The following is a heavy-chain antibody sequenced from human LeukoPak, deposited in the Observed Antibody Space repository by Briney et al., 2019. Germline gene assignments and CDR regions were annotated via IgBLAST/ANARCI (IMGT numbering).Heavy chain of an antibody. CDR1: GFTFRSYA. J-gene: IGHJ4*02. D-gene: IGHD3-22*01. V-gene: IGHV3-23*01. CDR3: AKDRPNYYGSNGHYYKLNGDC. Sequence: GGSLRLSCAASGFTFRSYAMSSVRQAPGKGVEWVSSITSSGAATYYAHSVTGRFTISRDNSDNTLYLQMNSLRAEDTAVYYCAKDRPNYYGSNGHYYKLNGDCWGQGTLVTVSS. CDR2: ITSSGAAT.